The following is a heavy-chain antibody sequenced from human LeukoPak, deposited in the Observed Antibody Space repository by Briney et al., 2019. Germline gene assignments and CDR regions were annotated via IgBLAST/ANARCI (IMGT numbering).Heavy chain of an antibody. D-gene: IGHD5-18*01. CDR1: GGSISSYY. CDR2: IYTSGST. Sequence: SETLSLTCTVSGGSISSYYWSWIRQPAGKGLEWIGRIYTSGSTNYNPSLKSRVTMSVDTSKNQFSLKLSSVTAADTAVYYCARDCWPAMVQGWFDPWGQGTLVTVSS. CDR3: ARDCWPAMVQGWFDP. V-gene: IGHV4-4*07. J-gene: IGHJ5*02.